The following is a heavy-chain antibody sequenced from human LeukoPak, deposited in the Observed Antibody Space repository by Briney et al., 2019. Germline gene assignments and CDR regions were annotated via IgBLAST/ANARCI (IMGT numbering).Heavy chain of an antibody. Sequence: PGGSLRLSCAASGFTFSSYGMHWVRQAPGKGLEWVAVISYDGSNKYYADSVKGRFTISRDNSKNTLYLQMNSLRAEDTAVYYCAKPPDYVWGSYRPSPLIERAEYFQHWGQGTLVTVSS. CDR1: GFTFSSYG. D-gene: IGHD3-16*02. J-gene: IGHJ1*01. CDR3: AKPPDYVWGSYRPSPLIERAEYFQH. CDR2: ISYDGSNK. V-gene: IGHV3-30*18.